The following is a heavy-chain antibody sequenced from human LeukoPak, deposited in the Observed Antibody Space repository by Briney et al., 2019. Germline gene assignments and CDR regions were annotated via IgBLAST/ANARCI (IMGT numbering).Heavy chain of an antibody. CDR3: ARDLRRTTFGVVVIGGCDY. Sequence: ASVKVSCKASGYTFTGYYMHWVRQAPGQGLEWMGWINPNSGGTNNEQKFQGRVTMTRDTSISTAYMELSRLRSDDTAVYYCARDLRRTTFGVVVIGGCDYWGQGTLVTVSS. CDR1: GYTFTGYY. V-gene: IGHV1-2*02. J-gene: IGHJ4*02. D-gene: IGHD3-22*01. CDR2: INPNSGGT.